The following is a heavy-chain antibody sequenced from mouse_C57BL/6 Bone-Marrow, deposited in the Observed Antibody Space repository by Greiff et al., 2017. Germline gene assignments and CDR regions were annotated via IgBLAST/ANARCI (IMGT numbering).Heavy chain of an antibody. J-gene: IGHJ3*01. V-gene: IGHV1-64*01. Sequence: VQLQQPGAELVKPGASVKLSCKASGYTFTSYWMHWVKQRPGPGLEWIGMIHPNSGSTNYNEKFKSKATLTVDKSSSTSYMQLSSLTSEDSAVYYCARKGYYGSSSSWFAYGGQGTLVTVSA. D-gene: IGHD1-1*01. CDR2: IHPNSGST. CDR3: ARKGYYGSSSSWFAY. CDR1: GYTFTSYW.